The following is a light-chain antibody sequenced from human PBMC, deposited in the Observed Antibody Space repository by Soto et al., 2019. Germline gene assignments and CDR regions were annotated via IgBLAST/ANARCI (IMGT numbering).Light chain of an antibody. CDR2: LGS. CDR1: QSLLSSNGYNY. J-gene: IGKJ4*01. CDR3: MQAQQTPLT. Sequence: DIVMTQSPLSLPVTPGEPASISCRSSQSLLSSNGYNYLNWYLQKPGQSPQVLIFLGSYRASGVPDRFSGIGSGTDVTRKISRLEAADVGVYYCMQAQQTPLTFGGGTKVESK. V-gene: IGKV2-28*01.